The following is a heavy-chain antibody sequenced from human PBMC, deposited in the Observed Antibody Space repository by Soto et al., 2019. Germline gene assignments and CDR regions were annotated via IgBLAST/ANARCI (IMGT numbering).Heavy chain of an antibody. CDR1: GFTFSSYA. J-gene: IGHJ6*02. V-gene: IGHV3-23*01. Sequence: PGGSLRLSCAASGFTFSSYAMSWVRQAPGKGLEWVSSIGGSGGNTYYADSVKGRFTISRDNSKNTLFLQMNRLRAEDTAEYYCARVVRYFDTPYGMDVWGHGTTVTVSS. CDR2: IGGSGGNT. D-gene: IGHD3-9*01. CDR3: ARVVRYFDTPYGMDV.